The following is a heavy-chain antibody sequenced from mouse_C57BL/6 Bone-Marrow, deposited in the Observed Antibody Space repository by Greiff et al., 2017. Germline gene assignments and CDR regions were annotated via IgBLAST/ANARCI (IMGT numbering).Heavy chain of an antibody. D-gene: IGHD2-1*01. V-gene: IGHV1-64*01. CDR1: GYTFTSYW. Sequence: QVQLQQPGAELVKPGASVKLSCKASGYTFTSYWMHWVKQRPGQGLEWIGMIHPNSGSTNYNAKFKSKATLTVDKSSSTAYMQLSSLTSEDSAVYYCSRFYYGNYYAMDYWGQGTSVTVSS. CDR3: SRFYYGNYYAMDY. CDR2: IHPNSGST. J-gene: IGHJ4*01.